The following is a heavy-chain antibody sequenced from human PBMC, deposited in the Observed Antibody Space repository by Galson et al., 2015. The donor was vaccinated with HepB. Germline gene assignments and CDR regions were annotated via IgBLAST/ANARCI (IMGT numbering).Heavy chain of an antibody. CDR3: ATRCSSTSCYGAFDI. CDR1: GYTFTGYY. D-gene: IGHD2-2*01. Sequence: SCKASGYTFTGYYMHWVRQAPGQGLEWMGWINPNSGGTNYAQKFQGRVTMTRDTSISTAYMELSRLRSDDTAVYYCATRCSSTSCYGAFDIWGQGTMVTVSS. J-gene: IGHJ3*02. V-gene: IGHV1-2*02. CDR2: INPNSGGT.